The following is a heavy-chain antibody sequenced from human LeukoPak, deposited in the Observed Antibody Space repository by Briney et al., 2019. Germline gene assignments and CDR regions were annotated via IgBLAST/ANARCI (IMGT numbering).Heavy chain of an antibody. D-gene: IGHD3/OR15-3a*01. J-gene: IGHJ5*02. CDR1: GFTFSDSY. V-gene: IGHV3-11*03. CDR2: TSTSGYS. CDR3: ARTRGLGPAGIFDP. Sequence: GGSLRLSCAASGFTFSDSYMSWIRQAPGKGLEWVSYTSTSGYSNYADSVEGRFTVSRDNAKNSLYLQMNSLRAEDTALYYCARTRGLGPAGIFDPCGEGYLVTVSS.